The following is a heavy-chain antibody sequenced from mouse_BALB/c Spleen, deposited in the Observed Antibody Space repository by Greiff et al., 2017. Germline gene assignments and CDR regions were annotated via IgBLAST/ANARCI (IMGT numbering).Heavy chain of an antibody. CDR2: IDPYYGGT. Sequence: EVQRVESGPELEKPGASVKISCKASGYSFTGYNMNWVKQSNGKSLEWIGNIDPYYGGTSYNQKFKGKATLTVDKSSSTAYMQLKSLTSEDSAVYYCARRGGNYEAGYYAMDYWGQGTSVTVSS. V-gene: IGHV1-39*01. CDR3: ARRGGNYEAGYYAMDY. D-gene: IGHD2-1*01. CDR1: GYSFTGYN. J-gene: IGHJ4*01.